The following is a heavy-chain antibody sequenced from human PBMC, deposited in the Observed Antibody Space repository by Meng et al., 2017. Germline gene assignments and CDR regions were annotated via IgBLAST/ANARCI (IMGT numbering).Heavy chain of an antibody. D-gene: IGHD6-19*01. J-gene: IGHJ4*02. CDR1: GGSISRSNW. V-gene: IGHV4-4*02. CDR3: ARGRYSSGWDRFDY. CDR2: IYHSGST. Sequence: QGRLAGPGPGLVKPSGTPSPTCAVSGGSISRSNWWSWVRQPPGKGLEWIGEIYHSGSTNYNPSLKSRVTISVDKSKNQFSLKLSSVTAADTAVYYCARGRYSSGWDRFDYWGQGTLVTVSS.